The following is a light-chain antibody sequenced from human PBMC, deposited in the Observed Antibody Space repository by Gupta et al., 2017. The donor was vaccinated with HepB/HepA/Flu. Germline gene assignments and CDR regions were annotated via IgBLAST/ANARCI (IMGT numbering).Light chain of an antibody. Sequence: IHLTQSPSFLSASVGDRVTITCRASQGINRFLAWYQQKPGNAPKLLIYAASGLQSGVPSRFSGSGSGTEFTLTISSLQPEDFATYYCQQLNTSPLTFGGGTKVEIK. CDR3: QQLNTSPLT. V-gene: IGKV1-9*01. CDR1: QGINRF. CDR2: AAS. J-gene: IGKJ4*01.